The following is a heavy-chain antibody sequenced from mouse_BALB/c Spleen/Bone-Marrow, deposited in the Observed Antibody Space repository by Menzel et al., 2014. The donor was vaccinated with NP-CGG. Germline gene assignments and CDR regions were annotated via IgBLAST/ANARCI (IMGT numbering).Heavy chain of an antibody. J-gene: IGHJ3*01. CDR1: GFNIKDTY. D-gene: IGHD2-10*02. CDR3: ARREYGNGGFAY. CDR2: IDPANGNT. V-gene: IGHV14-3*02. Sequence: VQLQQSGAELVKPGASVKLSCTASGFNIKDTYMHWVKQRPEQGLEWIGRIDPANGNTKYDPKFQGKATITADTSSNTAYMQLSSLTSEDSAVYFCARREYGNGGFAYWGQGTLVTVSA.